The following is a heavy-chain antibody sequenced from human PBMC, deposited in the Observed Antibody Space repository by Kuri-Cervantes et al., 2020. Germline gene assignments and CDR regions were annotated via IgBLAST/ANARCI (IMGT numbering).Heavy chain of an antibody. CDR3: AKDLEYDLTNWFDP. Sequence: GGSLRLSCVASGFTFSSHWMSWVRQAPGKGLEWVSAISGSGGSTYYADSVKGRFTISRDNSKNTLYLQMNSLRAEDTAVYYCAKDLEYDLTNWFDPWGQGTLVTVSS. V-gene: IGHV3-23*01. D-gene: IGHD3-3*01. CDR1: GFTFSSHW. J-gene: IGHJ5*02. CDR2: ISGSGGST.